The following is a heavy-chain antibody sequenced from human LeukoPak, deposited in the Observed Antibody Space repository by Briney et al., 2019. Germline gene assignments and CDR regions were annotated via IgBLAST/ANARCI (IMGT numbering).Heavy chain of an antibody. Sequence: GGSLRLSCAASGFTFSSYSMNWVRQAPGKGLEWVAVISYDGSNKYYADSVKGRFTISRDNSKNTLYLQMNSLRAEDTAVYYCGKDGSNYYYYGLDVWGQGTTVTVSS. D-gene: IGHD1-26*01. CDR2: ISYDGSNK. CDR1: GFTFSSYS. V-gene: IGHV3-30*18. CDR3: GKDGSNYYYYGLDV. J-gene: IGHJ6*02.